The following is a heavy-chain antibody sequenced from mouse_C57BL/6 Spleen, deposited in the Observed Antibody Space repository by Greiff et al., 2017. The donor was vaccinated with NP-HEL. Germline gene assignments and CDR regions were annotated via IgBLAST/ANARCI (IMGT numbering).Heavy chain of an antibody. CDR3: ARGEYGNYGWFAY. J-gene: IGHJ3*01. CDR1: GYTFTDYY. V-gene: IGHV1-19*01. Sequence: EVQLQQSGPVLVKPGALVKMSCKASGYTFTDYYMNWVKQSHGKSPEWVGVINPYNGGTSYNQKFKGKATLTVDKSSSTAYMELNSLTSEDSAVDYCARGEYGNYGWFAYWGQGTLVTVSA. D-gene: IGHD2-10*02. CDR2: INPYNGGT.